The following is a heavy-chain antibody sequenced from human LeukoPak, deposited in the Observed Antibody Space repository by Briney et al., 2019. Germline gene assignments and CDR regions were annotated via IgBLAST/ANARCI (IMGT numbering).Heavy chain of an antibody. CDR1: GGTFSSYA. CDR3: ARGDDVTGYYPCWFDP. J-gene: IGHJ5*02. CDR2: IIPIFGTA. D-gene: IGHD3-9*01. V-gene: IGHV1-69*13. Sequence: ASVKVSCKASGGTFSSYAISWVRQAPGQGLERVGGIIPIFGTANYAQKFQGRVTITADESTSTAYMELSSLRSEDTAVYYCARGDDVTGYYPCWFDPWGQGTLVTVSS.